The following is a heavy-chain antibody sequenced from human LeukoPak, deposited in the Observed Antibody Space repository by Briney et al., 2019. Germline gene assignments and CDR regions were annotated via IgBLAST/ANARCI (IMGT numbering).Heavy chain of an antibody. CDR2: IYYSGKT. Sequence: SETLSLTCIVSGGSVSNSNYYWTWIRQPPGKGLEWIGYIYYSGKTKYNSSLRSRVTISVDTSKNQFSLKLGSVTAADTAVYYCTREWDYLDQPSYGMDVWGQGTTVTVSS. V-gene: IGHV4-61*01. CDR1: GGSVSNSNYY. CDR3: TREWDYLDQPSYGMDV. J-gene: IGHJ6*02. D-gene: IGHD1-7*01.